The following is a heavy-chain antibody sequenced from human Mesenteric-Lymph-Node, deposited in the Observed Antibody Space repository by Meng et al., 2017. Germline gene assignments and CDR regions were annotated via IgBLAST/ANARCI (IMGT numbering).Heavy chain of an antibody. CDR2: INHSGST. J-gene: IGHJ4*02. Sequence: SETLSLTCTVSGGSISSYYWSWIRQPPGKGLEWIGEINHSGSTNYNPSLKSRVTISVDTSKNQFTLRMTSVTAADTAVYYCVRRRRYAGSDDSWGQGTLVTVSS. CDR3: VRRRRYAGSDDS. V-gene: IGHV4-34*01. D-gene: IGHD4-23*01. CDR1: GGSISSYY.